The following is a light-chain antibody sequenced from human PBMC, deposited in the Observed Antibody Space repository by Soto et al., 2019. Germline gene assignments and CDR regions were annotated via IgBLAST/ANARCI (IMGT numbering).Light chain of an antibody. V-gene: IGLV2-14*01. CDR1: SSDVGGYNY. CDR3: SSYTSSSNWV. Sequence: QSALTQPASVSGSPGQSITISCTGTSSDVGGYNYVSWYQQHPGKAPKLMIYEVSNRPSGVSNRFSGSKSGNTASLIISGLQAEDEADYYCSSYTSSSNWVFGGGTQLTVL. J-gene: IGLJ3*02. CDR2: EVS.